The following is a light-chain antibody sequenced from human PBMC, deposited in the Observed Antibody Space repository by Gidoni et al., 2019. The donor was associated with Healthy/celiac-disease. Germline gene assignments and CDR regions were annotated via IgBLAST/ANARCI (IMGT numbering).Light chain of an antibody. CDR1: QGISSY. Sequence: DIQLTQSPSFLSASVGGRVTITCRASQGISSYLAWYQQKPGKAPKLLIYAASTLQSGVPSRFSGRGSGTEFTLTISSLQPEDFATYYCQQLNSYPSFGQGTKVEIK. V-gene: IGKV1-9*01. CDR2: AAS. CDR3: QQLNSYPS. J-gene: IGKJ1*01.